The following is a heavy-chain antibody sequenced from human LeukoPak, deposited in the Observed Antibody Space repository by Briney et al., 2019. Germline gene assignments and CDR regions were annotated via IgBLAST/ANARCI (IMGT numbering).Heavy chain of an antibody. D-gene: IGHD1-26*01. J-gene: IGHJ4*02. CDR1: GFTFSSYG. Sequence: GGSLRLSCAASGFTFSSYGMHWVRQAPGKGLEWVAFIRYDGSNKYYADSVKGRFTISRDNSKNTVYLQMNSLRVEDTAVYYCARDIRGGSSEEANYWGRGTLVTVSS. CDR2: IRYDGSNK. CDR3: ARDIRGGSSEEANY. V-gene: IGHV3-30*02.